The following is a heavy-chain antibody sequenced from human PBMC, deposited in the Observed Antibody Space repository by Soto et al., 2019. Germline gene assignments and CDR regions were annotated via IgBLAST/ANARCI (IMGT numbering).Heavy chain of an antibody. V-gene: IGHV4-39*01. CDR2: IYYSGSA. J-gene: IGHJ5*02. D-gene: IGHD2-2*01. Sequence: PSETLSLTCTVSGGSISSGGYYWGWIRQPPGKGLEWIGSIYYSGSAYYSPSLKSRVTMSVDTSKNQLSLKLSSVTAADTAVYYCARLHCNSPNCVPLDPWGQGTLVTVSS. CDR1: GGSISSGGYY. CDR3: ARLHCNSPNCVPLDP.